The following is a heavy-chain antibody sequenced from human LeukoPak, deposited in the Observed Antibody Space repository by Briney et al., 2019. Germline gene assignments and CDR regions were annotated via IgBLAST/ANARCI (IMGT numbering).Heavy chain of an antibody. V-gene: IGHV3-66*01. CDR1: GFTVSTNY. CDR3: ARDDYGGNWYFDL. Sequence: PGGSLRLSCAASGFTVSTNYMSWVRQAPGKGLEWVSVIYSGGSTYYADSVKGRFTISRDNAKNSLYLQMNSLRAEDTAVYYCARDDYGGNWYFDLWGRGTLVTVSS. D-gene: IGHD4-23*01. J-gene: IGHJ2*01. CDR2: IYSGGST.